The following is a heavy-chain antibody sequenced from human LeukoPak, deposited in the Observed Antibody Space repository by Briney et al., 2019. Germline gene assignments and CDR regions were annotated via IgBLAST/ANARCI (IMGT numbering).Heavy chain of an antibody. Sequence: ASVKVSCKASGGTFSSYAISWVRQAPGQGLEWMGGIIPIFGTANYAQKFQGRVTITADESTSTAYMGLSSLRSEDTAVYYCAREYGAARLRWFDPWGQGTLVTVSP. V-gene: IGHV1-69*13. CDR3: AREYGAARLRWFDP. D-gene: IGHD6-6*01. J-gene: IGHJ5*02. CDR2: IIPIFGTA. CDR1: GGTFSSYA.